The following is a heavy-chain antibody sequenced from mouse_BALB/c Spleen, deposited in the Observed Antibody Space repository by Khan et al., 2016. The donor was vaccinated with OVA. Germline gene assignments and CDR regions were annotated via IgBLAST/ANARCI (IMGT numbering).Heavy chain of an antibody. D-gene: IGHD4-1*01. CDR1: GYSITRDYA. Sequence: EVQLQESGPGLVKPSQSLSLTRTVTGYSITRDYAWNWIRQFPGNKLEWMGYITNSGSTNYNPSLKSRISITRDTSKNQFFLQLNSVTTEDTATYYCASELGRYYAMDYWGQGTSVTVSS. CDR3: ASELGRYYAMDY. CDR2: ITNSGST. J-gene: IGHJ4*01. V-gene: IGHV3-2*02.